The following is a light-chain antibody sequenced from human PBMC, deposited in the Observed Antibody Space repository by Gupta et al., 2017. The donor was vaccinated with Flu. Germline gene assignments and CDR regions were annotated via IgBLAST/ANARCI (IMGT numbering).Light chain of an antibody. Sequence: DIQITPSPSTLSASVGDRVAITRRASQSIRSCWAWYQQKPGKAPKLLNYKASSLESGVPSIFSGSGSGTEFTRTISSLQPDDFATYYRQQYNSYSRGYSFGQGTKLEIK. CDR1: QSIRSC. CDR2: KAS. V-gene: IGKV1-5*03. J-gene: IGKJ2*03. CDR3: QQYNSYSRGYS.